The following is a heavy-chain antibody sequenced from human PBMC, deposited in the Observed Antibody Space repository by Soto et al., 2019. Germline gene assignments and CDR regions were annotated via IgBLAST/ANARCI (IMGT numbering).Heavy chain of an antibody. CDR1: GFTFSSYA. Sequence: QVQLVESGGGVVQPGRSLRLSCAASGFTFSSYAMHWVRQAPGKGLEWVAVISYDGSNKYYADSVKGRFTISRDNSKNTLYLQMNSLRAEDTAVYYCAREVGEGAFDIWGQGTMVTVSS. CDR2: ISYDGSNK. J-gene: IGHJ3*02. CDR3: AREVGEGAFDI. V-gene: IGHV3-30-3*01.